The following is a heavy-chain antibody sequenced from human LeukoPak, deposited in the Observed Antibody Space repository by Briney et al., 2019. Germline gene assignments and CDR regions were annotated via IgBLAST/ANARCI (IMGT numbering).Heavy chain of an antibody. CDR1: GYTLTELS. D-gene: IGHD1-26*01. J-gene: IGHJ6*03. V-gene: IGHV1-24*01. CDR2: FDPEDGET. Sequence: ASVKVSCKVSGYTLTELSMHWVRQAPGKGLEWMGGFDPEDGETIYAQKFQGRVTMTEDTSTDTAYMELSSLRSEDTAVYYCARERGGGSYEYYYYYMDVWGKGTTVTVSS. CDR3: ARERGGGSYEYYYYYMDV.